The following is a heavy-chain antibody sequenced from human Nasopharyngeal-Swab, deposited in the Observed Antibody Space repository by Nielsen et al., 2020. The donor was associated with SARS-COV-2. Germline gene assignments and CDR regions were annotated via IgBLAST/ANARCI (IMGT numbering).Heavy chain of an antibody. CDR3: ARVGRYYYDSSGYYDY. D-gene: IGHD3-22*01. CDR2: IYYSGST. J-gene: IGHJ4*02. Sequence: SETLSLTCTVSGGSISSYYWSWIRQPPGKGLEWIGYIYYSGSTNYNPSLKSRVTISVDKSKNQFSLKLSSVTAADTAVYYCARVGRYYYDSSGYYDYWGQGTLVTVSS. CDR1: GGSISSYY. V-gene: IGHV4-59*12.